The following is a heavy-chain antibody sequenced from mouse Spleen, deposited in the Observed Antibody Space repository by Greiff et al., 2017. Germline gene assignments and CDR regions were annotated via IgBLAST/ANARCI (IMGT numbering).Heavy chain of an antibody. V-gene: IGHV1-39*01. CDR3: ARSCITTVDWYFDG. D-gene: IGHD1-1*01. Sequence: EVKLMESGPELVKPGASVKISCKASGYSFTDYNMNWVKQSNGKSLEWIGVINPNYGTTSYNQKFKGKATLTVDQSSSTAYMQLNSLTSEDSAVYYCARSCITTVDWYFDGWGAGTTVTVSS. CDR1: GYSFTDYN. J-gene: IGHJ1*01. CDR2: INPNYGTT.